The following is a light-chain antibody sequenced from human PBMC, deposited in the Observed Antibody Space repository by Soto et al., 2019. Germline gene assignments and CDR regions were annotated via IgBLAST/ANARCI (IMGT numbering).Light chain of an antibody. J-gene: IGKJ1*01. CDR3: HQYLSAPWT. CDR1: QTILYSSNNNND. Sequence: DIVMTQSPDSLAVSLGERATINCESSQTILYSSNNNNDLAWYQQKPGQPRKLLIYWASTRESGVPDRFSGRGSGTDLTLTISSLQAEDVAVYYCHQYLSAPWTFGQGNKVEIK. CDR2: WAS. V-gene: IGKV4-1*01.